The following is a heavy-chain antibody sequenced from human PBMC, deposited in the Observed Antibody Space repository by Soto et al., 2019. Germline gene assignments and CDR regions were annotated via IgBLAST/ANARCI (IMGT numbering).Heavy chain of an antibody. CDR3: ATPPEGYGDYRGVLPAYRDV. CDR1: GFTFSSYA. J-gene: IGHJ6*03. V-gene: IGHV3-23*01. D-gene: IGHD4-17*01. CDR2: ISGSGGST. Sequence: GGSLRLSCAASGFTFSSYAMSWVRQAPGKGLEWVSAISGSGGSTYYADSVKGRFTISRDNSKNTLYLQMNSLRAEDTAVYYCATPPEGYGDYRGVLPAYRDVGGKGTTVTVPS.